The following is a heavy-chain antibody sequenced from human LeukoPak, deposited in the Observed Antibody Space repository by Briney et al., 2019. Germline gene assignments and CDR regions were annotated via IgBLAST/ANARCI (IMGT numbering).Heavy chain of an antibody. Sequence: PGGSLRLSCAASGFSFSDFTMNWVSRAPGKGLEWVSSISTTTRHIFYADSVRGRFTISRDNAKNSLYLQMNSLRAEDTAVYYCARAVGASNFDYWGQGTLVTVSS. CDR3: ARAVGASNFDY. CDR1: GFSFSDFT. D-gene: IGHD1-26*01. CDR2: ISTTTRHI. J-gene: IGHJ4*02. V-gene: IGHV3-21*01.